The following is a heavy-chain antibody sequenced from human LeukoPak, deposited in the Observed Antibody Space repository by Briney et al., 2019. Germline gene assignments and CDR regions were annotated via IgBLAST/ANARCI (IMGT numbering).Heavy chain of an antibody. CDR3: GRVLEDCSSTSCYRYFDY. J-gene: IGHJ4*02. D-gene: IGHD2-2*01. CDR2: IYHSGST. CDR1: GGSISSSNW. Sequence: NTSGTLSLTCAVSGGSISSSNWWSWVRQPPGKGLEWIGEIYHSGSTNYNPSLKSRVTISVDKSKNQFSLKLSSVTAADTAVYYCGRVLEDCSSTSCYRYFDYWGQGTLVTVSS. V-gene: IGHV4-4*02.